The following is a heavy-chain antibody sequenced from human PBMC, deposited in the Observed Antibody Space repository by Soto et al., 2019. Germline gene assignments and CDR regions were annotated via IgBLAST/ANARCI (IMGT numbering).Heavy chain of an antibody. D-gene: IGHD6-19*01. CDR3: TRGIAVAGTRLDY. CDR2: INPNSGGT. CDR1: GYTFTGYY. J-gene: IGHJ4*02. V-gene: IGHV1-2*04. Sequence: QVQLVQSGAEVKKPGASVKVSCKASGYTFTGYYMHWVRQAPGQGLEWMGWINPNSGGTNYAQKFQGWVTMTRDTSFSTAYMELSRLRSDDTAVYYCTRGIAVAGTRLDYWGQGTLVTVSS.